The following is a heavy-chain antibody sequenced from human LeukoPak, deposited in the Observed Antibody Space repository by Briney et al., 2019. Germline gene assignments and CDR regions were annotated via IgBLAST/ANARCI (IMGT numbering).Heavy chain of an antibody. D-gene: IGHD2-15*01. CDR1: GFTFSSYA. CDR3: AGPYCSGGSCYRSDYYYGMDV. V-gene: IGHV3-23*01. CDR2: ISGSGGST. J-gene: IGHJ6*02. Sequence: GGSLRLSCAASGFTFSSYAMSWVRQAPGKGLEWVSAISGSGGSTYYADSVKGRFTISRDNSKNTLYLQMNSLRAEDTAVYYCAGPYCSGGSCYRSDYYYGMDVWGQGTTVTVSS.